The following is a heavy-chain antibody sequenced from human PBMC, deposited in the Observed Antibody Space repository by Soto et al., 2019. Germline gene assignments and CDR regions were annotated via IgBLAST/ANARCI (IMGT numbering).Heavy chain of an antibody. D-gene: IGHD5-12*01. J-gene: IGHJ4*02. CDR3: ANDAEATIRVGFDC. V-gene: IGHV3-23*01. Sequence: EVQLLESGGGLVQPGGSLRLSCAASGFTFSTYVMNWVRQAPGKGLEWVSTITVNGANTYYADSVKGRFTISRDNSNNTLHLQMNGLRVEDTAVYYCANDAEATIRVGFDCWGQGTRVTVSS. CDR2: ITVNGANT. CDR1: GFTFSTYV.